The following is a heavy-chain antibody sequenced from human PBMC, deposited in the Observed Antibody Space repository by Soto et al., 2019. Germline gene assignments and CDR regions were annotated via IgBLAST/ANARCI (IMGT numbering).Heavy chain of an antibody. J-gene: IGHJ4*02. CDR2: MNPNTGNS. D-gene: IGHD1-1*01. V-gene: IGHV1-8*01. CDR3: ARRAETNGWNGFGADKYYFDF. CDR1: GYTLTSYD. Sequence: ASVKVSCKASGYTLTSYDIYWVRQATGQGLEWMGWMNPNTGNSGYAQKFQGGVTVTSDTSINTVHMELSSLRSEDTAVYYCARRAETNGWNGFGADKYYFDFWGQGTLVTVSS.